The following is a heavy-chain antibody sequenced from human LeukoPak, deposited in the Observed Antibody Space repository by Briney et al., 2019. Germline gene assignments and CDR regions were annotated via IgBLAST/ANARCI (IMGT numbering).Heavy chain of an antibody. D-gene: IGHD3-22*01. CDR1: GGSISSYY. J-gene: IGHJ3*02. CDR2: IYYSGST. CDR3: ARHRTPGYDSPFDI. V-gene: IGHV4-59*08. Sequence: SETLSLTCTVSGGSISSYYWSWIRQPPGKGLEWIGYIYYSGSTNYNPSLKSRVTISIDTSKNQFSLKLSSVTAADTAVYYCARHRTPGYDSPFDIWGQGTMVTVSS.